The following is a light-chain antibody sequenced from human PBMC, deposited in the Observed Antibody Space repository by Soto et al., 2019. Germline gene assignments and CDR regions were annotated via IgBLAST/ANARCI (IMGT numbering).Light chain of an antibody. J-gene: IGLJ2*01. V-gene: IGLV2-14*01. Sequence: QSALTRSASVSGSPGQSITISCTGTSSDVGGYNYVSWYQQHPGEAPKLIIFDVSNRPSGVSNRFSGSKSGNTASLTISGLQTEDEAEYSCSSYTGSGTPVVFGGGTKLTVL. CDR3: SSYTGSGTPVV. CDR2: DVS. CDR1: SSDVGGYNY.